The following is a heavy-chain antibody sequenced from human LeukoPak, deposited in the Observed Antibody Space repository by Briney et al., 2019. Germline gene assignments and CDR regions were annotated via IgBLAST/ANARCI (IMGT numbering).Heavy chain of an antibody. V-gene: IGHV1-69*04. D-gene: IGHD3-22*01. Sequence: ASVKVSCKASGGTFSSYAISWVRQAPGQGLEWMGRIIPILGIANYAQKFQGRVTITADRSTSTAYMELSSLRSEDTAVYYCATFSHNYYDSSGYYPYYGMDVWGQGTTVTVSS. CDR1: GGTFSSYA. CDR3: ATFSHNYYDSSGYYPYYGMDV. J-gene: IGHJ6*02. CDR2: IIPILGIA.